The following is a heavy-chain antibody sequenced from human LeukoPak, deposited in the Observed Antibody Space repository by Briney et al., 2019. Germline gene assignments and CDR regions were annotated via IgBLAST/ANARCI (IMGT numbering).Heavy chain of an antibody. CDR1: GFTFSSYS. CDR2: ISSSSSYI. V-gene: IGHV3-21*01. J-gene: IGHJ4*02. Sequence: GGSLRLSCAASGFTFSSYSMNWVRQAPGKGLEWVSSISSSSSYIYYADSVKGRFTISRDNAKNSLYLQMNSLRAEDTAVYYCAKDQGTWIQLCPFDYWGQGTLVTVSS. CDR3: AKDQGTWIQLCPFDY. D-gene: IGHD5-18*01.